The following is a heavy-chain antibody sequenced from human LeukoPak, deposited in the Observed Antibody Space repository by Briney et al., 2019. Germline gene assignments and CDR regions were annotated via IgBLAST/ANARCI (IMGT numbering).Heavy chain of an antibody. CDR1: GFTFSSYG. J-gene: IGHJ4*02. CDR2: IRYDGSNK. D-gene: IGHD3-22*01. V-gene: IGHV3-30*02. Sequence: GGSLRLSCAASGFTFSSYGMHWVRQAPGKGLEWVAFIRYDGSNKYYADSVKGRFTISRDNSKNTLYLRMNSLRAEDTAVYYCAKDAFTMIVVVPPDYWGQGTLVTVSS. CDR3: AKDAFTMIVVVPPDY.